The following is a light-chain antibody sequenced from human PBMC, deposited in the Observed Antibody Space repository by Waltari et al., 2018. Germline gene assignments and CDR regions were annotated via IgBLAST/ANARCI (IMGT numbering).Light chain of an antibody. J-gene: IGKJ1*01. CDR1: QSLGHSDGKTY. Sequence: DVVMTQSPLSLPVTLGQPVSLSCRSSQSLGHSDGKTYLIWFQQRPGQSPRRLIDKVSNRDSGVPDRFSGSGSGTYFTLKISRVEAEDSAIYYCMQGIHWPRSFGQGTKVEIE. CDR3: MQGIHWPRS. V-gene: IGKV2-30*02. CDR2: KVS.